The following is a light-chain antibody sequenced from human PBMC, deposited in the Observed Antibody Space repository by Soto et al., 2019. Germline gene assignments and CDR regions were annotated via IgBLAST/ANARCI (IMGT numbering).Light chain of an antibody. CDR3: KKYESTPPT. J-gene: IGKJ2*01. CDR1: QSVLYSSNNKNY. CDR2: WAS. Sequence: DIVMTQSPDSLAVSLGERATINCKSSQSVLYSSNNKNYLAWYQQRPGQPPKLLIYWASTRESGVPDRFSGSGSGTNFPLTITSLQAEDVAVYYCKKYESTPPTFGQGTKLEIK. V-gene: IGKV4-1*01.